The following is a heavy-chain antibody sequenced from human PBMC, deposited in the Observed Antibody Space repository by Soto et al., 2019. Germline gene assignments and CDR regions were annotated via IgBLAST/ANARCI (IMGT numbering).Heavy chain of an antibody. CDR1: GFTFSGYS. V-gene: IGHV3-21*01. J-gene: IGHJ6*02. D-gene: IGHD6-19*01. CDR2: ISSSSSYI. Sequence: GGSLRLSCAASGFTFSGYSMNWVRQAPGKGLEWVSSISSSSSYIYYADSVKGRFTISRDNAKNSLYLQMNSLRAEDTAVYYCANSGWDYYYYGMDVWGQGTTVTVSS. CDR3: ANSGWDYYYYGMDV.